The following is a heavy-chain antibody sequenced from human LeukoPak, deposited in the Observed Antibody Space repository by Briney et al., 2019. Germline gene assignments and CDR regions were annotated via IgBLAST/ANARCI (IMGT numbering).Heavy chain of an antibody. D-gene: IGHD1-26*01. Sequence: GGSLRPSCAASGFTFSSYSMNWVRQAPGKGLEKFSSISSSSSYIYYADSVKGRFTVSRDNAKISLYLQINSLRAEDTAVYYCAKELSVLGSPAFDYWGKGTLVNVYS. CDR3: AKELSVLGSPAFDY. V-gene: IGHV3-21*01. CDR2: ISSSSSYI. J-gene: IGHJ4*02. CDR1: GFTFSSYS.